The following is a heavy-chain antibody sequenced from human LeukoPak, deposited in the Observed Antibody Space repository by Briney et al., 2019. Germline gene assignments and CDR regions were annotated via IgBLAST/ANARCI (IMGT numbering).Heavy chain of an antibody. CDR3: ARLDYGDYSGYFDY. Sequence: TSETLSLTCTVSGGSISSYYWSWLRQPPGKGLEWIGYIYYSGSTNYNPSLKSRVTISVDTSKNQFSLKLSSVTAADTAVYYCARLDYGDYSGYFDYRGQGTLVTVSS. CDR1: GGSISSYY. J-gene: IGHJ4*02. V-gene: IGHV4-59*01. CDR2: IYYSGST. D-gene: IGHD4-17*01.